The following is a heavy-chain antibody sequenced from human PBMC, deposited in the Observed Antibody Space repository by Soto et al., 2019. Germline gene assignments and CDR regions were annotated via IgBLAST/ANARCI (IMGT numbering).Heavy chain of an antibody. Sequence: ASVKVSCKASGYTFTSYGISWVRQAPGQGLEWMGWISAYNGNTNYAQKLQGRVTMTTDTSTSTAYTELRSLRSDDTAVYYCARYYYDSSGYYSFDYWGQGTLVTVSS. J-gene: IGHJ4*02. CDR3: ARYYYDSSGYYSFDY. CDR1: GYTFTSYG. CDR2: ISAYNGNT. D-gene: IGHD3-22*01. V-gene: IGHV1-18*04.